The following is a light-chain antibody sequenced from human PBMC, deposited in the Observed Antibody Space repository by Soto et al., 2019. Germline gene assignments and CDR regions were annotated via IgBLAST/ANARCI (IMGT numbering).Light chain of an antibody. Sequence: DIQMTQSPPSLAASVGERVTITCRASQNIHSFLNWYQQKPGKAPQVLIYGGSALQSGVPSRFSGSGSGTDFTLTISSLQPEDFASYFCQQSYNIPFTFGPATRVDI. V-gene: IGKV1-39*01. CDR2: GGS. CDR1: QNIHSF. CDR3: QQSYNIPFT. J-gene: IGKJ3*01.